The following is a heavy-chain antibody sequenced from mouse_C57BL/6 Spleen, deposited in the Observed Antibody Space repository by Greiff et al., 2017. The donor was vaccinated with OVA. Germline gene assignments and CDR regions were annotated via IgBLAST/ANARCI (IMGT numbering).Heavy chain of an antibody. CDR1: GYTFTSYW. V-gene: IGHV1-55*01. D-gene: IGHD1-1*01. Sequence: VQLQQPGAELVKPGASVKMSCTASGYTFTSYWITWVKQRPGQGLEWIGDFYPGSGSTNYIAKFKSKATLTVDTSSSTAYMQLSSLTSEDSAVYYCARLTTVVADYWGQGTTLTVSS. CDR2: FYPGSGST. CDR3: ARLTTVVADY. J-gene: IGHJ2*01.